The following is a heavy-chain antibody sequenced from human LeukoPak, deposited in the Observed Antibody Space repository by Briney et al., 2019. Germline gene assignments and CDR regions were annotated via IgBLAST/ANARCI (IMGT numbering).Heavy chain of an antibody. J-gene: IGHJ4*02. D-gene: IGHD3-16*01. Sequence: PGGSLRLSCAASGFTFSSYSMNWVRQAPGKGLEWVSYITSSSTIYYADSVKGRFTISRDNAKNSLYLQMNSLRDEDTAVYYCARIIGRGYFDYWGQGTLVTVSS. CDR3: ARIIGRGYFDY. V-gene: IGHV3-48*02. CDR2: ITSSSTI. CDR1: GFTFSSYS.